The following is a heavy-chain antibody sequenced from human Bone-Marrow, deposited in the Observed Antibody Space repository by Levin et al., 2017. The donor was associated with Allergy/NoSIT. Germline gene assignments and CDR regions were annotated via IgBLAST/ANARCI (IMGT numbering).Heavy chain of an antibody. Sequence: GGSLRLSCAASGFTFSSYSMNWVRQAPGKGLEWVSSISSSSSYIYYADSVKGRFTISRDNAKNSLYLQMNSLRAEDTAVYYCARDLLRFLEWLAIDDYYYYGMDVWGQGTTVTVSS. J-gene: IGHJ6*02. CDR2: ISSSSSYI. CDR3: ARDLLRFLEWLAIDDYYYYGMDV. D-gene: IGHD3-3*01. CDR1: GFTFSSYS. V-gene: IGHV3-21*01.